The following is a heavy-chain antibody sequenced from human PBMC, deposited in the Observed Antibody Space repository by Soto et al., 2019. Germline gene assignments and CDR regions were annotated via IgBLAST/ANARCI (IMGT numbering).Heavy chain of an antibody. CDR3: ARGPITETTDDAFDI. D-gene: IGHD1-7*01. V-gene: IGHV1-2*04. CDR1: GYTFTGYY. Sequence: GASVKVSCKASGYTFTGYYMHWVRQAPGQGLEWMGWINPNSGGTNYAQKFQGWVTMTRDTSISTAYMELSRLRSDDTAVYYCARGPITETTDDAFDIWGQGTMVTVSS. CDR2: INPNSGGT. J-gene: IGHJ3*02.